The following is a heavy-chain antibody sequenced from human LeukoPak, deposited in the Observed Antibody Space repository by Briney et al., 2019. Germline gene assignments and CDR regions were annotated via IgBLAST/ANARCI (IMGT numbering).Heavy chain of an antibody. J-gene: IGHJ3*02. CDR3: ARDPSYSSSWYQLSDAFDI. D-gene: IGHD6-13*01. CDR2: TYYKSKWYN. Sequence: SQTLSLTCAISGDSVSSNSAAWNWIRQSPSRGLEWLGRTYYKSKWYNDYAVSVKSRITINPDTSKNQFSLQLNSVTPEDTAVYYCARDPSYSSSWYQLSDAFDIWGQGTMVTVSS. V-gene: IGHV6-1*01. CDR1: GDSVSSNSAA.